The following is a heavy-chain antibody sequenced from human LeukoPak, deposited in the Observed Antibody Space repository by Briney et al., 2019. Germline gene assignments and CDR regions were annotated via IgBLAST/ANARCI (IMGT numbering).Heavy chain of an antibody. CDR1: GDSISTYY. J-gene: IGHJ4*02. Sequence: PSETLSLTCTVSGDSISTYYWSWIRQPPGKGLEWIGYMYYSGSTNYNPSLKSRVTISLDTPKNQFSLRLNSVTAADTAVYYCARLHWGSGGSGSFDFWGQGTLVTVSS. CDR3: ARLHWGSGGSGSFDF. D-gene: IGHD7-27*01. CDR2: MYYSGST. V-gene: IGHV4-59*08.